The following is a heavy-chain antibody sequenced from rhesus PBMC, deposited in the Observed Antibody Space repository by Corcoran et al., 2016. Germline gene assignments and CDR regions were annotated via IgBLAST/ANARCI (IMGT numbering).Heavy chain of an antibody. Sequence: QVQLQESGPGLVEPSEALSLTCAVPGGSFSSSSWSWIRPHPGQGLEWIGEINGNSGSTNYNPSRKSRVTISKDASKNQFSLKLSSVTAADTAVYYCARYDVRYVDWFSWGQGALVTVSS. CDR3: ARYDVRYVDWFS. J-gene: IGHJ1*01. D-gene: IGHD3-3*01. V-gene: IGHV4-80*01. CDR2: INGNSGST. CDR1: GGSFSSSS.